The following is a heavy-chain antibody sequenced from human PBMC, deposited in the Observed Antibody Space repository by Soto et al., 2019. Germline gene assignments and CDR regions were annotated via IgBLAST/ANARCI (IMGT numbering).Heavy chain of an antibody. V-gene: IGHV4-59*08. CDR1: GGSIGSYY. D-gene: IGHD3-3*01. CDR2: IYYSGST. Sequence: QVQLQESGPGLVKPSETLSLTCSVSGGSIGSYYWSWIRQPPGKGLEWIGYIYYSGSTNYNPSLKSRVPLSVDTSKNQFSLKLSSVTAADTAVYYCARGGWRQIDYWGQGTLVTVSS. J-gene: IGHJ4*02. CDR3: ARGGWRQIDY.